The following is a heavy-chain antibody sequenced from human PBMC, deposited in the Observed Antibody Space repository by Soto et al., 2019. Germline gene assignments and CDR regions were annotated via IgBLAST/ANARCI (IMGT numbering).Heavy chain of an antibody. CDR3: ARDLDIVVVTATRETLDY. Sequence: VASVKVSCKASGYTFTSYGISWVRQAPGQGLEWMGWISAYNGNTNYAQKLQGRVTMTTDTSTSTAYMELRSLRSDDTAVYYCARDLDIVVVTATRETLDYWGQGTLVTVSS. CDR1: GYTFTSYG. D-gene: IGHD2-21*02. V-gene: IGHV1-18*01. CDR2: ISAYNGNT. J-gene: IGHJ4*02.